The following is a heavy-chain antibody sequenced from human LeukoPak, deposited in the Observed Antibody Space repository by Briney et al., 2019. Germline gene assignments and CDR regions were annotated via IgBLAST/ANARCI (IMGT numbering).Heavy chain of an antibody. Sequence: PGGSLKLSCAASGFTFSDYYMSWISQVPGKGLEWISYISSSGSSINYADFVKGRFTVSRDTAKNSLYLQMSSLRAEDTAVYYCARENAGYKDAFDIWGQGTMVTVSS. CDR2: ISSSGSSI. CDR1: GFTFSDYY. D-gene: IGHD5-12*01. CDR3: ARENAGYKDAFDI. J-gene: IGHJ3*02. V-gene: IGHV3-11*04.